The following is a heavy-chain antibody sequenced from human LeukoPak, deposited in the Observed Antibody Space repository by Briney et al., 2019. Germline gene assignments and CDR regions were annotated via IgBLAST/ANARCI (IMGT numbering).Heavy chain of an antibody. CDR1: DGSISSSSYY. CDR3: ARDQGRWLVRTFDY. V-gene: IGHV4-39*06. J-gene: IGHJ4*02. CDR2: IYYSGST. D-gene: IGHD6-19*01. Sequence: PSETLSLTCTVSDGSISSSSYYWGWIRQPPGKGLEWIGNIYYSGSTYYNPSLKSRVTISVDTSKNQFPLKLSSVTAADTAVYYCARDQGRWLVRTFDYWGQGTLVTVSS.